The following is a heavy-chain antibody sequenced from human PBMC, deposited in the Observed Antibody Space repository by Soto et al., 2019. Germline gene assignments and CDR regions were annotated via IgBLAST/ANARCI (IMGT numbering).Heavy chain of an antibody. D-gene: IGHD2-15*01. Sequence: SSVKVSCKASGGTFISYAISWVRQAPGQGLEWMGGIIPIFGTANYAQKFQGRVTITADESTSTAYMELSSLRSEDTAVYYCASCSGGSCYPSNWFDPWGQGTRVTVSS. CDR1: GGTFISYA. CDR3: ASCSGGSCYPSNWFDP. CDR2: IIPIFGTA. J-gene: IGHJ5*02. V-gene: IGHV1-69*13.